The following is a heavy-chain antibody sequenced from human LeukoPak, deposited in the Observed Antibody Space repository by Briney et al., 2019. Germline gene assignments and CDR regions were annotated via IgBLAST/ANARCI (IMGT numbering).Heavy chain of an antibody. D-gene: IGHD6-19*01. V-gene: IGHV3-7*01. CDR2: IKGDGREK. CDR1: GFTFSSYG. Sequence: GRSLRLSCAASGFTFSSYGMNCVREFPGQGLGWVANIKGDGREKYYVDSVTGRFTISRDNAKNSLYLQMNSLRAEDTAVYYCAREQYSSGSAFDIWGQGTMVTVSS. CDR3: AREQYSSGSAFDI. J-gene: IGHJ3*02.